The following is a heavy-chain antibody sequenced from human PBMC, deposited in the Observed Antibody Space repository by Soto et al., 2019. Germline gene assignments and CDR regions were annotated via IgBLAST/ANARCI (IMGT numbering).Heavy chain of an antibody. CDR3: ARGLPLNGSGSSYYFDY. D-gene: IGHD3-10*01. CDR1: GFTVSSNY. V-gene: IGHV3-66*01. Sequence: GGSLRLSCAASGFTVSSNYMSWVRQAPGKGLECVSVIYSGGSTYYADSVKGRFTISSDNSKNTLYLQMNSLRAEDTAVYYCARGLPLNGSGSSYYFDYWGQGTLVTVSS. J-gene: IGHJ4*02. CDR2: IYSGGST.